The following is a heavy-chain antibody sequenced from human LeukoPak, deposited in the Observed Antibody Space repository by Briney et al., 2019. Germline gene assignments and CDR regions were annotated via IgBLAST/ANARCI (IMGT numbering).Heavy chain of an antibody. CDR3: ARWYCSSAYCYYDY. J-gene: IGHJ4*02. Sequence: GGSLRLSCAASGFIFSSYNVNWVRQAPGKGLEWVSFVYDGGTTVYADSVKGRFTISRDNSKNTLYLEMNSLRAEDTAVYYCARWYCSSAYCYYDYWGQGTLVTVSS. CDR1: GFIFSSYN. CDR2: VYDGGTT. D-gene: IGHD2-2*01. V-gene: IGHV3-53*01.